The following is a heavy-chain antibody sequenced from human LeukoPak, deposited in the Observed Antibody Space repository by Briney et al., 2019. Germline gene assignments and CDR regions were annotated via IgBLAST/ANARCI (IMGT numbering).Heavy chain of an antibody. Sequence: GGSLRLSCAASGFTFSSSWMTWVRQAPGKGLKWVASIREDGSQKTSVDSVRGRFTISRDHAKNSVYLQMDSLRAEDTAVYYCARGPTNGQAFDYWGQGTLVSVSS. CDR1: GFTFSSSW. V-gene: IGHV3-7*01. J-gene: IGHJ4*02. D-gene: IGHD2-8*01. CDR3: ARGPTNGQAFDY. CDR2: IREDGSQK.